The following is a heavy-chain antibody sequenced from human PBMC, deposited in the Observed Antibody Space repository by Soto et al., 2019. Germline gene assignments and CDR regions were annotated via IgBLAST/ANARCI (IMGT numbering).Heavy chain of an antibody. CDR3: ARGPKWLRWFDP. D-gene: IGHD5-12*01. Sequence: SETLSLTCTVSGGSISSGGYYWSWIRQHPGKGLEWIGYIYYSGSTYYNPSLKSRVTISVDTSKNQFSLKLSSVTAADTAVYYCARGPKWLRWFDPWGQGTLVTVSS. V-gene: IGHV4-31*03. CDR2: IYYSGST. CDR1: GGSISSGGYY. J-gene: IGHJ5*02.